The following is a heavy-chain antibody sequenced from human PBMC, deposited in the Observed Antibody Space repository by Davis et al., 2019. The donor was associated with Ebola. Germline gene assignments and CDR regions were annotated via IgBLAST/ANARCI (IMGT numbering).Heavy chain of an antibody. J-gene: IGHJ4*02. CDR1: GFTFSSYW. Sequence: GESLKISCAASGFTFSSYWMSWVRQAPGKGLEWVANIKQDVSEKYYVDSVKGRFTISRDNAKNSLYLQMNSLRAEDTAVYYCAREAYYDFWSGYYADYWGQGTLVTVSS. V-gene: IGHV3-7*03. CDR3: AREAYYDFWSGYYADY. CDR2: IKQDVSEK. D-gene: IGHD3-3*01.